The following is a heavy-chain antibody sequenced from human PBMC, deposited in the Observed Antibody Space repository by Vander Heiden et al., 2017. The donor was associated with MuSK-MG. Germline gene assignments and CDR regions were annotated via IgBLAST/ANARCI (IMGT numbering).Heavy chain of an antibody. CDR2: INHSGST. CDR3: ARGNPGPNGDNEDY. D-gene: IGHD4-17*01. Sequence: QVQLQQWGAGLLKPSETLSLTCAVYGGSFSGYYWSWIRQPPGKGLEWIGEINHSGSTNYNPSLKSRVTISVDTSKNQFSLKLSSVTAADTAVYYCARGNPGPNGDNEDYWGQGTLVTVSS. J-gene: IGHJ4*02. V-gene: IGHV4-34*01. CDR1: GGSFSGYY.